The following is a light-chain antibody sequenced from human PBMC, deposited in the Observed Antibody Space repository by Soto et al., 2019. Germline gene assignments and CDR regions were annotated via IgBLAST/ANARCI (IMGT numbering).Light chain of an antibody. CDR2: AAS. CDR3: QQYNYWPRA. CDR1: QSISNH. Sequence: MVMTQSPVILSVSPGERATLSCRASQSISNHLAWYQQKPGQAPRLLMYAASTRATGIPARFSGSGSGTEFTLTITSLQPEDSALYYCQQYNYWPRAFGQGTKVEVK. J-gene: IGKJ1*01. V-gene: IGKV3-15*01.